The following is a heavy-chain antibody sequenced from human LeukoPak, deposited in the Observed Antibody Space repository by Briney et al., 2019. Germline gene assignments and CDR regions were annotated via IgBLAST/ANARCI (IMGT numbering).Heavy chain of an antibody. V-gene: IGHV4-59*01. D-gene: IGHD3-16*01. CDR1: GDSISSYY. CDR3: ARTPRGEFSDY. CDR2: IYYSGST. J-gene: IGHJ4*02. Sequence: SETLSLTCTVSGDSISSYYWSWIRQPPGKGLEWIGYIYYSGSTNYNPSLKSRVTISIDTPKNQFSLKLSSVTAADTAVYYCARTPRGEFSDYWGQGTLVTVSS.